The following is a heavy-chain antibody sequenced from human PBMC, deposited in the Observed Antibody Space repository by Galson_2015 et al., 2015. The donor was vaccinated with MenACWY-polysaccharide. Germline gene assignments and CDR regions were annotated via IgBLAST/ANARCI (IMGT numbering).Heavy chain of an antibody. CDR3: ARDGTGTVAGALDI. CDR2: IKRDGSST. J-gene: IGHJ3*02. CDR1: GFTFSRNW. Sequence: ALRLSGAASGFTFSRNWMHWVRHARGKGLVWVSLIKRDGSSTSYADSVKGRFTISRDKAKTTLHLQMNSLRVEDTALYYCARDGTGTVAGALDIWGQGTMVTVSS. D-gene: IGHD1/OR15-1a*01. V-gene: IGHV3-74*01.